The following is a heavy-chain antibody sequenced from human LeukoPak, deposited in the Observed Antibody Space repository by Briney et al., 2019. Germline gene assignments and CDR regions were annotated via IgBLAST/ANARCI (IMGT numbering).Heavy chain of an antibody. CDR1: GFTFSSYG. Sequence: GGSLRLSCAASGFTFSSYGMHWVRQAPGKGLEWVAFIRFEGSEKFYADSVKGRFTISRDNYRDTLYLEMNSLRLADTAVYYCAKDLMRDRWFGESWGQGTLVTVSS. V-gene: IGHV3-30*02. D-gene: IGHD3-10*01. J-gene: IGHJ5*02. CDR2: IRFEGSEK. CDR3: AKDLMRDRWFGES.